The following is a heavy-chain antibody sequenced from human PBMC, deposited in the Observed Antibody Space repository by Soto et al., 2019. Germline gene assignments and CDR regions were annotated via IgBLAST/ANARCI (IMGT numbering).Heavy chain of an antibody. J-gene: IGHJ5*02. Sequence: EVQLVESGGGLVQPGGSLRLSCAASGFTFSSYAMNWVRQAPGKGLEWISYISSSSSTIYYADSVRGRFTISRDNAKNSLYLQMNSLRDEATAVYYCVRRASKDWYWIDPWGQGTLVIVSS. CDR3: VRRASKDWYWIDP. D-gene: IGHD3-9*01. CDR1: GFTFSSYA. CDR2: ISSSSSTI. V-gene: IGHV3-48*02.